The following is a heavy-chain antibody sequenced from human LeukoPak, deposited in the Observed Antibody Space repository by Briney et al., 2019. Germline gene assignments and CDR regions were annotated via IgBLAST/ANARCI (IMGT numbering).Heavy chain of an antibody. V-gene: IGHV3-21*01. CDR1: GFTFSSYS. J-gene: IGHJ6*03. Sequence: PGGSLRLSCAASGFTFSSYSMNWVRQAPGKGLEGVSSISSSSSYIYYADSVKGRFTISRDNAKNSLYLQMNSLRAEDTAVYYCAREAEYYDFWSGSREKYYYYYMDVWGKGTTVTVSS. D-gene: IGHD3-3*01. CDR3: AREAEYYDFWSGSREKYYYYYMDV. CDR2: ISSSSSYI.